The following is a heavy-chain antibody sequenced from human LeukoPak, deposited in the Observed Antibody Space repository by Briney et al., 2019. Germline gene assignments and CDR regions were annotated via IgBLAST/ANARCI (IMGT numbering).Heavy chain of an antibody. Sequence: GGSLRLSCAASGFTFSSYAMCWVRQAPGKGLEWVSAISGSGGSTYYADSVKGRFTISRDNSKNTLYLQMNSLGAEDTAVYYCAKQAYDSSGYYYVPKGYFDYWGQGTLVTVSS. CDR3: AKQAYDSSGYYYVPKGYFDY. V-gene: IGHV3-23*01. CDR2: ISGSGGST. CDR1: GFTFSSYA. J-gene: IGHJ4*02. D-gene: IGHD3-22*01.